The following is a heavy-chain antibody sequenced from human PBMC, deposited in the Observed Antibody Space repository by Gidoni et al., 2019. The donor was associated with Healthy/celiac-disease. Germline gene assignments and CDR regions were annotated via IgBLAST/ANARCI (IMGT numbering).Heavy chain of an antibody. Sequence: EVQLVDSGGGLVQPGGSLRLSSPASGFPFSSYCMCWVRQAPGKGLDWVENRKQDGSEKDYVDYVKGRLTISRDNAKNSLYLQMKSLRAEDTAVYYCARDLTYYYDSSRGEYWGQGTLVTVSS. CDR3: ARDLTYYYDSSRGEY. J-gene: IGHJ4*02. D-gene: IGHD3-22*01. V-gene: IGHV3-7*01. CDR2: RKQDGSEK. CDR1: GFPFSSYC.